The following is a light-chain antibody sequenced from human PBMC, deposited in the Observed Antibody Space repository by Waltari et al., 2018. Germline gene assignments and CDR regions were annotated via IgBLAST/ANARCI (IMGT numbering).Light chain of an antibody. CDR1: TNDLCSYNY. V-gene: IGLV2-11*01. J-gene: IGLJ3*02. CDR3: CSYAGSYTGV. Sequence: SALTQPRSVSGSPGQSVTISCTGTTNDLCSYNYVSWYQQHPGKAPKLIMLDVTKRPAGVPERLSGSKSGNTASLTISGFRAEDEAEYYCCSYAGSYTGVFGGGTKLTVV. CDR2: DVT.